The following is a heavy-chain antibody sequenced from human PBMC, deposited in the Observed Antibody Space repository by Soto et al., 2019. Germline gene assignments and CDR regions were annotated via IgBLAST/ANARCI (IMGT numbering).Heavy chain of an antibody. J-gene: IGHJ5*01. V-gene: IGHV4-30-4*01. Sequence: SETLSLTCSVSGDSISTVDYFWAWIRQPPGQALEYIGYIYKSTTTYYNPSFESRVAISLDTSKSQFSLNVTSVTAADTAVHFCARGRYCLTGRCFPNWFDSWGQGTLVTVSS. CDR2: IYKSTTT. D-gene: IGHD2-15*01. CDR1: GDSISTVDYF. CDR3: ARGRYCLTGRCFPNWFDS.